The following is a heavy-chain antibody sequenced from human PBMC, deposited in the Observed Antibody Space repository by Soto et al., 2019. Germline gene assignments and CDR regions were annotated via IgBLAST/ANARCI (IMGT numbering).Heavy chain of an antibody. CDR1: GYTFTSYG. J-gene: IGHJ3*02. CDR2: MSAYNGNT. CDR3: ARDAAVAGTGAFDI. D-gene: IGHD6-19*01. Sequence: QVQLVQSGAEVKKPGASVKVSCKASGYTFTSYGISWVRQAAGQGLEWMGWMSAYNGNTNYAQQLQGRVTMSTDTSTSTAYMELRSLRSDDTAVYYCARDAAVAGTGAFDIWGQGTMVTVSS. V-gene: IGHV1-18*01.